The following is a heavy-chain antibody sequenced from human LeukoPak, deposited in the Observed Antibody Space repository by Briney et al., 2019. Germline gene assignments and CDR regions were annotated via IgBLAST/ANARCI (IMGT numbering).Heavy chain of an antibody. CDR2: ISYDGSNK. Sequence: GGSLILSCAASGFTFSSYAMHWVRQAPGKGLEWVAVISYDGSNKYYADSVKGRFTISRDNSKNTLYLQMNSLRAEDTAVYYCARVYRVGATTVDYWGQGTLVTVSS. CDR3: ARVYRVGATTVDY. CDR1: GFTFSSYA. D-gene: IGHD1-26*01. V-gene: IGHV3-30-3*01. J-gene: IGHJ4*02.